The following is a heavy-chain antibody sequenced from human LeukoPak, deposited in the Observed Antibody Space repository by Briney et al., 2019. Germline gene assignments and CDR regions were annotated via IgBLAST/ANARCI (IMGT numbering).Heavy chain of an antibody. J-gene: IGHJ4*02. Sequence: SETLSLTCTVSGDSISSDDHYWGWIRQPPGKGLEWIGYIYYSGSTNYNPSLKSRVTISVDTSKNQFSLKLSSVTAADTAVYYCARGVDYYGSGSHYSFDYWGQGTLVTVSS. D-gene: IGHD3-10*01. CDR1: GDSISSDDHY. V-gene: IGHV4-61*08. CDR3: ARGVDYYGSGSHYSFDY. CDR2: IYYSGST.